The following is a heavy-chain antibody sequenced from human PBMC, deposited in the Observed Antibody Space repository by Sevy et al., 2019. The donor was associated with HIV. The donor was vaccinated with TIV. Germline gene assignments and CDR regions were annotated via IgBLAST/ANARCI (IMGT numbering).Heavy chain of an antibody. CDR2: IYHSGTT. CDR3: ARARRPETNYFCMDV. V-gene: IGHV4-38-2*01. J-gene: IGHJ6*03. CDR1: GFSIRNNFY. D-gene: IGHD3-16*01. Sequence: SETLSLTCDVSGFSIRNNFYWGWIRQPPGKGLEWIGGIYHSGTTYYSPSLNSRVTISVDMSNNQFALRLTSVTAADTAVYYCARARRPETNYFCMDVWGKGTTVTVSS.